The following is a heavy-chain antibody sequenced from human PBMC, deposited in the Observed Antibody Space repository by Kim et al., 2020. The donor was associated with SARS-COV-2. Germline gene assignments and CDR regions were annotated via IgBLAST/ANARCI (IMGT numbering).Heavy chain of an antibody. D-gene: IGHD1-26*01. V-gene: IGHV4-39*01. CDR3: ARLVGATPFDAFDI. J-gene: IGHJ3*02. Sequence: NPSLKSRVTISVDTSKNQFSLKLSSVTAADTAVYYCARLVGATPFDAFDIWGQGTMVTVSS.